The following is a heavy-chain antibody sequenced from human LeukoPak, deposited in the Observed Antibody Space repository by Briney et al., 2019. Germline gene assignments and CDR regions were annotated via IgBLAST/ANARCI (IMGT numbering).Heavy chain of an antibody. Sequence: ASVKVSCKASGYTFTSYDINWVRQATGQGLEWMGWMNPNSGNTGYAQKFQGRVTMTRNTSISTAYMELSSLRSEDTAVYYCARELAADFHFDYWGQGILVTVSS. J-gene: IGHJ4*02. D-gene: IGHD1-1*01. CDR3: ARELAADFHFDY. V-gene: IGHV1-8*01. CDR2: MNPNSGNT. CDR1: GYTFTSYD.